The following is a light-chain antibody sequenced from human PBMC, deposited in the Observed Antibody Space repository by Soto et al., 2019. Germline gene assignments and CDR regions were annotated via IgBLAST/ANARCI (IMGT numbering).Light chain of an antibody. Sequence: DIKMTQSPSTLSASVGDRVTITCRASQSISSWLAWYQQKPGKAPKVLIYDASSWESGVPSRFSGSGSGTEFTLTISSLQPDDFATYYCQQYNSYSSFTFGQGTKLEIK. CDR2: DAS. J-gene: IGKJ2*01. CDR3: QQYNSYSSFT. CDR1: QSISSW. V-gene: IGKV1-5*01.